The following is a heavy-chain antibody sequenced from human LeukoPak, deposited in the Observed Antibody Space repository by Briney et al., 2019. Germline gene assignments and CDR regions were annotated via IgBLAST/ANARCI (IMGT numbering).Heavy chain of an antibody. J-gene: IGHJ3*02. CDR1: GFTFSSYA. CDR2: ISGSGGST. V-gene: IGHV3-23*01. Sequence: GGSLRLSCAASGFTFSSYAMSWVRQAPGKGLEWVSAISGSGGSTYYADSVKGRFTISRDNSKNTLYLQMNSLRAEGTAVYYCARPAKYYYDSSGYPLGAFDIWGQGTMVTVSP. D-gene: IGHD3-22*01. CDR3: ARPAKYYYDSSGYPLGAFDI.